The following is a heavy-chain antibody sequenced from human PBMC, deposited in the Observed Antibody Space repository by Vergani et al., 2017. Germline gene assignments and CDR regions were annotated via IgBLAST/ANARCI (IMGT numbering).Heavy chain of an antibody. V-gene: IGHV3-9*01. CDR2: ISWNSGSI. D-gene: IGHD3-10*01. CDR3: AKANRYYYGSPRGAFDI. J-gene: IGHJ3*02. CDR1: GFTFDDYA. Sequence: EVQLVESGGGLVQPGRSLRLSCAASGFTFDDYAMHWVRQAPGKGLEWVSGISWNSGSIGYADSVKGRFTISRDNAKNSLYLQMNSLRAEDTALYYCAKANRYYYGSPRGAFDIWGQGTMVTVSS.